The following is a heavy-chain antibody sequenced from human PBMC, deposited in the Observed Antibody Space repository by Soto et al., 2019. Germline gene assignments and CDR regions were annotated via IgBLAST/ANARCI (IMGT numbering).Heavy chain of an antibody. CDR3: ARATLSIAARPDSYYYYYYGMDV. V-gene: IGHV3-53*01. J-gene: IGHJ6*02. D-gene: IGHD6-6*01. CDR1: GFTVSSNY. CDR2: IYSGGST. Sequence: PGGSLRLSCAASGFTVSSNYLNWVRQEPGKGLEWVSVIYSGGSTYYADSMKGRFTISRDNSKNTLYLQMNSLRAEDTAVYYCARATLSIAARPDSYYYYYYGMDVWGQGTTVTVSS.